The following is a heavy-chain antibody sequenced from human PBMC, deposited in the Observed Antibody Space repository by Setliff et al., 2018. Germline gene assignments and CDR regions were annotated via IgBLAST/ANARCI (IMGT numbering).Heavy chain of an antibody. CDR2: IHNNGRI. J-gene: IGHJ6*04. CDR1: GASITSYY. Sequence: SETLSLTCSVSGASITSYYWSWIRQPPGKGLEWIAYIHNNGRIKYNPALKSRVTISLDTPKNQFSLNLNSATDADTAVYYCARHALSFDSAWDVWGKGTTVTVSS. CDR3: ARHALSFDSAWDV. V-gene: IGHV4-59*08. D-gene: IGHD3-9*01.